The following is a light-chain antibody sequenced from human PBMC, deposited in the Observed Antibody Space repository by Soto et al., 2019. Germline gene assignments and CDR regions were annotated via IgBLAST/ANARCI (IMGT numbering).Light chain of an antibody. CDR1: SSDVGAYNY. CDR2: EVN. J-gene: IGLJ1*01. Sequence: QSALTQPASVSGSPGQSITISCTGTSSDVGAYNYVSWYQQHPGKAPKFLIYEVNNRPSGVSDRFSGSKSGNTASLTISALQAEDEADYYCASYATSTTLYVFGSGTKLTVL. V-gene: IGLV2-14*01. CDR3: ASYATSTTLYV.